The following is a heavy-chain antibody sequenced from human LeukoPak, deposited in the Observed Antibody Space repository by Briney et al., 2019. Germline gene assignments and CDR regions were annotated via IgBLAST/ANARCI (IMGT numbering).Heavy chain of an antibody. CDR3: AKRVEYKSPSGGYFDY. V-gene: IGHV3-23*01. J-gene: IGHJ4*02. CDR2: ISDSGKNV. Sequence: GGSLRLSCAASGFNFNTYGMSWVRQAPGKGLEWLPSISDSGKNVYYADSVKGRFTISRHNSKNTLYLQMNSLSAEDTAVYYCAKRVEYKSPSGGYFDYWGQGTLVTVSS. CDR1: GFNFNTYG. D-gene: IGHD2-8*02.